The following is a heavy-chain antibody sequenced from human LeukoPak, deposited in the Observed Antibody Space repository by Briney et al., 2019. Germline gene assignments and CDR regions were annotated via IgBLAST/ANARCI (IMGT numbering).Heavy chain of an antibody. CDR1: GGSLNNYY. Sequence: SETLSLTCTVSGGSLNNYYWSWIRQPPGKALEWIGYVYYSGGTNYNPSLKSRVTISVDTSKNQFSLKLRSVTAADTALYYCARVDDWNALEYRGQGTLVTVSS. D-gene: IGHD1-1*01. V-gene: IGHV4-59*01. CDR2: VYYSGGT. CDR3: ARVDDWNALEY. J-gene: IGHJ4*02.